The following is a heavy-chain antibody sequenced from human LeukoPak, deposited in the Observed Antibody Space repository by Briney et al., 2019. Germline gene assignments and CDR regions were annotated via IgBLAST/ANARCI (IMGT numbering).Heavy chain of an antibody. CDR3: ARESGARGSGSSLRNYYYYMDV. CDR2: IYYSGST. D-gene: IGHD3-10*01. CDR1: GGSISSSSYY. J-gene: IGHJ6*03. Sequence: SETLSLTCTVSGGSISSSSYYWGWIRQPPVKGLEWIGSIYYSGSTYYNPSLKSRVTISVDTSKNQFSLKLSSVTAADTAVYYCARESGARGSGSSLRNYYYYMDVWGKGTTVTISS. V-gene: IGHV4-39*07.